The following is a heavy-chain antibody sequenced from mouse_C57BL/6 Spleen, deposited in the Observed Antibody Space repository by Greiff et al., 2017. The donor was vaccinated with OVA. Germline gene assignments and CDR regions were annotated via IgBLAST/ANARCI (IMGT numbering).Heavy chain of an antibody. CDR1: GYAFSSSW. J-gene: IGHJ2*01. Sequence: QVTLKVSGPELVKPGASVKISCKASGYAFSSSWMNWVKQRPGKGLEWIGRIYPGDGDTNYNGKFKGKATLTADKSSSTAYMQLSSLTSEDSAVYFCARITTVVAKGYFDYWGQGTTLTVSS. V-gene: IGHV1-82*01. CDR2: IYPGDGDT. D-gene: IGHD1-1*01. CDR3: ARITTVVAKGYFDY.